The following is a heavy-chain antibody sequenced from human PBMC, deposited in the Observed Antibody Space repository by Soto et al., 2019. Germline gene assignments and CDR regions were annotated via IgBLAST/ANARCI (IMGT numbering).Heavy chain of an antibody. J-gene: IGHJ6*02. CDR2: IYYSGST. CDR1: GGSISSGGYY. Sequence: SETLSLTCTVSGGSISSGGYYWSWIRQHPGKGLEWIGYIYYSGSTYYNPSLKSRVTISVDTSKNQFSLKLSSVTAADTAVYYCARIAAAGTEYYYYYYGMDVWGQGTTVTVSS. V-gene: IGHV4-31*03. D-gene: IGHD6-13*01. CDR3: ARIAAAGTEYYYYYYGMDV.